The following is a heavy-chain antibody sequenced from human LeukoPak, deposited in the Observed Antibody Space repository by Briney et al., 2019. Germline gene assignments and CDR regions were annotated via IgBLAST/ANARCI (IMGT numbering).Heavy chain of an antibody. CDR1: GFTFSSYE. CDR3: ARDPNGYTPFDY. V-gene: IGHV3-48*03. Sequence: GGSLRLSCAASGFTFSSYEMNWVRQAPGKGLEWVSYIRSSGSTIYYADSVKGRFTISRDNAKNSLYLQMNSLRAEDTAVYYCARDPNGYTPFDYWGQGTLVTVSS. J-gene: IGHJ4*02. CDR2: IRSSGSTI. D-gene: IGHD2-8*01.